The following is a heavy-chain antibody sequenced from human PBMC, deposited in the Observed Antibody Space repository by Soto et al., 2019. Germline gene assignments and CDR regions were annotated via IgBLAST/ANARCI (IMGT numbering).Heavy chain of an antibody. D-gene: IGHD1-26*01. Sequence: QVQLVQSGAEVKKPGSSVKVSCKASGGTFSNYAISWVRQAPGQGLEWMGTIIPMFGTANYAQKFQGRVTITADESTSTAYMELSSLRSEDTAIYYCARSRVGTITFYFDYWGQGTLVTVSS. CDR2: IIPMFGTA. CDR1: GGTFSNYA. V-gene: IGHV1-69*18. CDR3: ARSRVGTITFYFDY. J-gene: IGHJ4*02.